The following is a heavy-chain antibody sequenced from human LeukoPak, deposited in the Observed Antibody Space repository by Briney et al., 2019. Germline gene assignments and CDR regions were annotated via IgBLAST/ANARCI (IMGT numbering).Heavy chain of an antibody. CDR2: IYYSGST. V-gene: IGHV4-59*08. CDR1: GGSISSYY. CDR3: ARQGAAGPLYYYYGMDV. D-gene: IGHD6-13*01. J-gene: IGHJ6*02. Sequence: SETLSLTCTVSGGSISSYYWSWIRQPPGKGLEWIGYIYYSGSTNYNPSLKSRVTMSVDTSKNQFSLKLSSVTAADTAVYYCARQGAAGPLYYYYGMDVWGQGTTVTVSS.